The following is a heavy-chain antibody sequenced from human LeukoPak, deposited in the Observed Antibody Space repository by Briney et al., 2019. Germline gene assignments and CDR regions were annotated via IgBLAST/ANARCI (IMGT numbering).Heavy chain of an antibody. V-gene: IGHV3-23*01. J-gene: IGHJ4*02. CDR3: ARRGVVIRVIDS. Sequence: PGGSLRLSCAVSGITLSNYGMSWVRQAPGKGLEWVAGICDSGGSTNYADSVKGRFTISRDNPKNTLYLQMNSLRAEDTAVYFCARRGVVIRVIDSWGQGALVTVSS. D-gene: IGHD3-10*01. CDR1: GITLSNYG. CDR2: ICDSGGST.